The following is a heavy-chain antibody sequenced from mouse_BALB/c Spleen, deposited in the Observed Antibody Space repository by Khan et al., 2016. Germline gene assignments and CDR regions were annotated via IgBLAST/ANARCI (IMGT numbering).Heavy chain of an antibody. Sequence: VQLKQSGPELVKPGASVKVSCKASGYAFTSYNMYWVKQSHGKSLEWIGYIDPYNGGTNYNQKFKGKATLSVDKSSRTAYMHLNSLNSEDSAVYYSASEGVTTVVAKGLDFWGHGTTLTVSS. D-gene: IGHD1-1*01. V-gene: IGHV1S135*01. CDR2: IDPYNGGT. J-gene: IGHJ2*01. CDR1: GYAFTSYN. CDR3: ASEGVTTVVAKGLDF.